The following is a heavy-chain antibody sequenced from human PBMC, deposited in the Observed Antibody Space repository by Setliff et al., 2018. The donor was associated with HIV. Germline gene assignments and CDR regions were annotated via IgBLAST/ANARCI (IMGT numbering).Heavy chain of an antibody. Sequence: PSETLSLTCTVSDDSVSTFYWNWIRQPPGKGLEWIGNVYHTGSTYYNPSLKSRVTISVDTSKNQFSLKLSSVIAADTAVYYCARHAAGPDGPFDYWGQGTLVTVS. CDR3: ARHAAGPDGPFDY. CDR1: DDSVSTFY. V-gene: IGHV4-59*08. J-gene: IGHJ4*02. CDR2: VYHTGST.